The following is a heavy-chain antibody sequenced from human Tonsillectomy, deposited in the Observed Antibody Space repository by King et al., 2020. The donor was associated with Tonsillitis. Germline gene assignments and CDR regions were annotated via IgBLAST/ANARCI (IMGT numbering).Heavy chain of an antibody. J-gene: IGHJ4*02. V-gene: IGHV1-69*01. Sequence: QVQLVESGAEVKKPGSSVRVSCKASGGSFSRHVISWVRQAPGQGLEWMGGIIPIFGTSNSAQKFQGRVTITADQSTSTVYMELRSLTSDDTAVYYCVSGPPGGDLLQAYFDFWGQGTLVTV. D-gene: IGHD1-26*01. CDR3: VSGPPGGDLLQAYFDF. CDR2: IIPIFGTS. CDR1: GGSFSRHV.